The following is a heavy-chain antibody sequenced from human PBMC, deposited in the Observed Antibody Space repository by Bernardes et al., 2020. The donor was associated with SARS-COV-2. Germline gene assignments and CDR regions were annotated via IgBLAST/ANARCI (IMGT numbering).Heavy chain of an antibody. J-gene: IGHJ4*02. V-gene: IGHV1-46*01. CDR2: INPSGGAT. CDR1: GYSFISYL. D-gene: IGHD6-19*01. Sequence: ASVKVSCKASGYSFISYLIHWVRQAPGQGPEWMGIINPSGGATTDAQNFQGRVSMTRDMSTSTVFMDLSSLKSEDTAVYYCARAERSGSSGWYTSSLGFWGQGTRVTVS. CDR3: ARAERSGSSGWYTSSLGF.